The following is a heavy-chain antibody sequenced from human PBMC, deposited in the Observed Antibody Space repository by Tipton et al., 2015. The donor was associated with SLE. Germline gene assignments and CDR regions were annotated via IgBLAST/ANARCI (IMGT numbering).Heavy chain of an antibody. CDR2: SYYWSKSSN. Sequence: GLVKPSQTLSLSCAISGDSVSSNSAVWNWIRQSPSRGLEWLGRSYYWSKSSNDYAISVKGRITINPDTSKNQVSLHLSSVTPEDTAVYYCARGGVGGYDYFDYWGQGTLVTVSS. CDR3: ARGGVGGYDYFDY. J-gene: IGHJ4*02. D-gene: IGHD5-12*01. CDR1: GDSVSSNSAV. V-gene: IGHV6-1*01.